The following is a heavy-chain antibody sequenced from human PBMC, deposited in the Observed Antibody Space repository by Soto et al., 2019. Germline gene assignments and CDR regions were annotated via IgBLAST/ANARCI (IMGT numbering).Heavy chain of an antibody. CDR3: ARDDSSSSGLEH. Sequence: KQSQTLSLTCAISGGSVSSNSAAWNWIRQSPSRGLEWMGRTYYRSKWNNDYAVSVKSRITINSDTSKNQLSLQLNSVTPEATAAYQGARDDSSSSGLEHWGQGSLVIGSS. V-gene: IGHV6-1*01. CDR1: GGSVSSNSAA. CDR2: TYYRSKWNN. D-gene: IGHD6-6*01. J-gene: IGHJ5*02.